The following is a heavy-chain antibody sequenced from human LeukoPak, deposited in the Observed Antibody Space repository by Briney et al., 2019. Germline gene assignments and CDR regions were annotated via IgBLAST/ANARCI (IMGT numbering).Heavy chain of an antibody. J-gene: IGHJ4*02. V-gene: IGHV4-59*01. D-gene: IGHD6-19*01. CDR3: ARDSSGWSFDY. Sequence: PSETLSLTCTVSGGFISSYYWSWIRQPPGKGLEWIGYIYYSGSTNYNPSLKSRGTISVDTSKNQFSLKLSSVTAADTAVYYCARDSSGWSFDYWGQGTLVTVSS. CDR2: IYYSGST. CDR1: GGFISSYY.